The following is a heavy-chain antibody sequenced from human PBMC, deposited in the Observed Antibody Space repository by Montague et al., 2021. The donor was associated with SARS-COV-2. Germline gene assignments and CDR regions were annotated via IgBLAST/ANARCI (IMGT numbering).Heavy chain of an antibody. CDR1: GGSISSSSYY. Sequence: SETLSLTCTVSGGSISSSSYYWGWIRQPPGKGLEWIGSIYYSGSTNYNPSLKSRVTISVDTSKNQFSLKLSSVTAADTAVYYCARQGRISMVRLNWFDPWGQGTLVTVSS. CDR2: IYYSGST. D-gene: IGHD3-10*01. CDR3: ARQGRISMVRLNWFDP. J-gene: IGHJ5*02. V-gene: IGHV4-39*01.